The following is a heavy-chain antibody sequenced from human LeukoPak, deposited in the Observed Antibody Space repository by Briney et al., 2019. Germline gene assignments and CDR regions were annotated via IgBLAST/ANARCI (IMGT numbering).Heavy chain of an antibody. CDR1: GGSISSYY. J-gene: IGHJ4*02. D-gene: IGHD5-18*01. CDR3: ARHGGGYSYGPYPHFDY. CDR2: IYYSGST. Sequence: SETLSLTCTVSGGSISSYYWSWIRQPPGKGLEWIGYIYYSGSTNYNPSLKSRVTISVDTSKNQFSLKLSSVTAADTAVYYCARHGGGYSYGPYPHFDYWGQGALVTVSS. V-gene: IGHV4-59*08.